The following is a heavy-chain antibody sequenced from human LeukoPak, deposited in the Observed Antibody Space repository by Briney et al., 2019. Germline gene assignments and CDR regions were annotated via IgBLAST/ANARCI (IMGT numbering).Heavy chain of an antibody. CDR1: GYTLTKLS. Sequence: GASVKVSCKVSGYTLTKLSMHGVRQAPGKGLEWMGGFDPEDGETIYAQKFQGRVTMTEDTSTDTAYMELSSLRSEDTAVYYCATAPYYGSGIPSPRYFDYWGQGTLVTVSS. J-gene: IGHJ4*02. CDR3: ATAPYYGSGIPSPRYFDY. CDR2: FDPEDGET. D-gene: IGHD3-10*01. V-gene: IGHV1-24*01.